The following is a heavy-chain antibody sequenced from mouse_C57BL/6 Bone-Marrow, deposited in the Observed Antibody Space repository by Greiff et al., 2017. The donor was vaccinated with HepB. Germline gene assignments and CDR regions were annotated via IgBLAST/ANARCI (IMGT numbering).Heavy chain of an antibody. CDR1: GYSITSGYD. D-gene: IGHD1-1*01. J-gene: IGHJ1*03. Sequence: DVKLQESGPGMVKPSQSLSLTCTVTGYSITSGYDWHWIRHFPGNKLEWMGYISYSGSTNYNPSLKSRISITHDTSKNHFFLKLNSVTTEDTTTYYCARVTTVVATDWYFDVWGTGTTVTVSS. CDR3: ARVTTVVATDWYFDV. V-gene: IGHV3-1*01. CDR2: ISYSGST.